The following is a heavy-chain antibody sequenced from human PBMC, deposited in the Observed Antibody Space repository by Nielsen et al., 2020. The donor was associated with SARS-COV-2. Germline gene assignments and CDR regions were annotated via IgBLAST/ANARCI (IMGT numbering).Heavy chain of an antibody. D-gene: IGHD3-16*01. J-gene: IGHJ6*02. V-gene: IGHV3-21*01. CDR3: ARGRNSYDYEHHYYYGMDV. CDR2: ISSGSSFI. Sequence: RGSLRLSCAASEFTLSSYSMNWVRQAPGKGLQWVSSISSGSSFIYYADSVKGRFIISRDNAKNSLYLQMNSLRAEDTAVYYCARGRNSYDYEHHYYYGMDVWGQGTTVTVSS. CDR1: EFTLSSYS.